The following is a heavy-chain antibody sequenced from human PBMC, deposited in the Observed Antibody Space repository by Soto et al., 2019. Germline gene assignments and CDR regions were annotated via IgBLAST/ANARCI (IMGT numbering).Heavy chain of an antibody. CDR2: IWYDGSNK. D-gene: IGHD3-22*01. V-gene: IGHV3-33*01. Sequence: GGSLRLPCAASGFTFSSYGMHWVRQAPGKGLEWVAVIWYDGSNKYYADSVKGRFTISRDNSKNTLYLQMNSLRAEDTAVYYCARGTDYYDSSGWGAFDIWGQGTMVTVSS. CDR3: ARGTDYYDSSGWGAFDI. CDR1: GFTFSSYG. J-gene: IGHJ3*02.